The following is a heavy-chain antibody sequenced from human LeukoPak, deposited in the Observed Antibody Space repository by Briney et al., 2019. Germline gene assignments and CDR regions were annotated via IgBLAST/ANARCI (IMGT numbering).Heavy chain of an antibody. CDR3: ARGRKLSRKQLVLLVEGNYFDY. D-gene: IGHD6-6*01. CDR1: GYTFTSYY. Sequence: ASVKVSCTASGYTFTSYYMHWVRQAPGQGLEWMGIINPSGGSTSYAQKFQGRVTMTRDTSTSTVYMELSSLRSEDTAVYYCARGRKLSRKQLVLLVEGNYFDYWGQGTLVTVSS. V-gene: IGHV1-46*01. CDR2: INPSGGST. J-gene: IGHJ4*02.